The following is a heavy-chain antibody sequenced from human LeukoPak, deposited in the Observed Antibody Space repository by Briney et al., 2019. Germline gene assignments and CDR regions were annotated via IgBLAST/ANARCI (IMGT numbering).Heavy chain of an antibody. CDR2: ISSSSSTI. J-gene: IGHJ4*02. D-gene: IGHD6-13*01. CDR1: GFTFSSNS. Sequence: VGSLRLSCAASGFTFSSNSMNWVRQAPGKGLEWVSYISSSSSTIQYADSVKGRFTISRDNAKNSLYLQKNSLRDEDTAVYYCARGVDSSSWYLFDYWGQGTLVTVSS. CDR3: ARGVDSSSWYLFDY. V-gene: IGHV3-48*02.